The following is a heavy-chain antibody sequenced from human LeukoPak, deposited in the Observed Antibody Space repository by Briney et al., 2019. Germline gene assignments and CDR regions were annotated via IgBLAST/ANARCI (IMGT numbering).Heavy chain of an antibody. J-gene: IGHJ4*02. CDR2: ISSSSSTI. CDR3: ARGGGLTGEFFDY. D-gene: IGHD3-10*01. V-gene: IGHV3-48*01. Sequence: GSLRLSCAASGFTFSSYAMSWVRQAPGKGLEWVSYISSSSSTIYYADSVKGRFTISRDNAKNSLYLQMNSLRAEDTAVYYCARGGGLTGEFFDYWGQGTLVTVSS. CDR1: GFTFSSYA.